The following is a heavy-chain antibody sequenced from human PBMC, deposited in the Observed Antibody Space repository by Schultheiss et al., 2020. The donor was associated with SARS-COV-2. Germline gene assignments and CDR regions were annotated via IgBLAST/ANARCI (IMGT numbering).Heavy chain of an antibody. V-gene: IGHV4-61*02. CDR2: IYTSGST. CDR3: ARLMIQCVDY. CDR1: GGSISSGGYY. Sequence: SETLSLTCTVSGGSISSGGYYWSWIRQPAGKGLEWIGRIYTSGSTNYNPSLKSRVTISVDTSKNQFSLKLTSVTAADTAVYFCARLMIQCVDYWGQGTLVTVSS. J-gene: IGHJ4*02. D-gene: IGHD5-18*01.